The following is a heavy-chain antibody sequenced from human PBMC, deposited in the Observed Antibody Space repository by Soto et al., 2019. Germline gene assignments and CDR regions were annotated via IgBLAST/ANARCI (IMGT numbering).Heavy chain of an antibody. V-gene: IGHV3-7*03. CDR1: GFTFSSYW. CDR2: IKQDGNEK. D-gene: IGHD2-21*02. CDR3: ARDVVVVTAGAFDI. J-gene: IGHJ3*02. Sequence: GGSLRLSCAASGFTFSSYWMSWVRQAPGKGLEWVANIKQDGNEKNSVDSVKGRVTISRDRAKTSLYLQMQSLRAEAAAVYYCARDVVVVTAGAFDIWGQGTMVTVSS.